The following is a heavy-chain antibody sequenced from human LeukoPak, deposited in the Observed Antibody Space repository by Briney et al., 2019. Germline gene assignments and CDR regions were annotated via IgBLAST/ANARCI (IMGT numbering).Heavy chain of an antibody. CDR2: IWYDGSNK. J-gene: IGHJ4*02. CDR3: ARVGSSSSLGFDY. D-gene: IGHD6-6*01. CDR1: GFTFNNYA. V-gene: IGHV3-33*08. Sequence: GGSLRLSCAASGFTFNNYAMNWVRQAPGKGLEWVAVIWYDGSNKYCADSVKGRFTISRDNSKNTLYLEMSSLRAEDTAVYYCARVGSSSSLGFDYWGQGTLVTVSS.